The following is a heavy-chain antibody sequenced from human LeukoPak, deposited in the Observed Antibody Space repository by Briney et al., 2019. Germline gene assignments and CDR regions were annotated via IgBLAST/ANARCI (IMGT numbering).Heavy chain of an antibody. Sequence: GGSLRLSCAASGFTFSDYYMSWIRQAPGQGLEWVSYISSRASTTYYADSVKGRFTISRDNANNSMYLQMSSLRTEDTAVNYCATGKRQLNYWGQGTLVTVSS. D-gene: IGHD6-13*01. CDR1: GFTFSDYY. J-gene: IGHJ4*02. CDR3: ATGKRQLNY. CDR2: ISSRASTT. V-gene: IGHV3-11*01.